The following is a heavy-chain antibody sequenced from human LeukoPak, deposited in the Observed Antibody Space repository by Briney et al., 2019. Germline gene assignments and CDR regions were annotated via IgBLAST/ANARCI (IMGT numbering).Heavy chain of an antibody. Sequence: GGSLRLSCAASGFTFSSYAVNWVRQAPGKGLEWVSAISGGGGSAYYADSVKGRFTISRDNSKNTLYLQMNSLRAEDTAIYYCANDSQSPEVTYYFDYWGQGTLVTVSS. V-gene: IGHV3-23*01. CDR2: ISGGGGSA. CDR1: GFTFSSYA. J-gene: IGHJ4*02. D-gene: IGHD5-18*01. CDR3: ANDSQSPEVTYYFDY.